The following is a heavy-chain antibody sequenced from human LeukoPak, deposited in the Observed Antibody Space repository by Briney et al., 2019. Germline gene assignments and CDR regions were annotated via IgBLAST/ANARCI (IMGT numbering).Heavy chain of an antibody. Sequence: SQTLSLTCTVSGGAISSGSYYWNWLRQPPGKGLEWIGYIYYSGSTNYSPSLKSRVTISVDTSKNQFSLKLSSVTAADTAIYYCARRRKVPAPRAGDAFDIWGQGTMVTVSS. D-gene: IGHD2-21*02. CDR3: ARRRKVPAPRAGDAFDI. V-gene: IGHV4-61*01. J-gene: IGHJ3*02. CDR1: GGAISSGSYY. CDR2: IYYSGST.